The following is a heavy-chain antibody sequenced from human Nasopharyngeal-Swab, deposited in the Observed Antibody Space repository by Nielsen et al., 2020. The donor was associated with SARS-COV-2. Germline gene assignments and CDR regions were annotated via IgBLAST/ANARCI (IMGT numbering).Heavy chain of an antibody. CDR2: ISGSGDST. CDR1: GFTFSSYA. CDR3: AKGVYYYDSSGHADP. D-gene: IGHD3-22*01. Sequence: GGSLGLSCAASGFTFSSYAMSWVRQAPGKGLEWVSAISGSGDSTYYADSVKGRFTISRDNSKNTLYLQMNSLRAEDTAVYYCAKGVYYYDSSGHADPWGQGTLVTVSS. V-gene: IGHV3-23*01. J-gene: IGHJ5*02.